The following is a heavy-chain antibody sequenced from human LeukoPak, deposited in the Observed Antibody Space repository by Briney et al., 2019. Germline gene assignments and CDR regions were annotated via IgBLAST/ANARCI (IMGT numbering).Heavy chain of an antibody. Sequence: GGSLRLSCAASGFTFSSYSMNWVRQAPGKGLEWVSSISSSSSYIYYADSVKGRFTISRDNAKNSLYLQMNSLRAEDTAVYYCARDPERGAVAGTGDYWGQGTLVTVSS. CDR1: GFTFSSYS. V-gene: IGHV3-21*01. J-gene: IGHJ4*02. CDR2: ISSSSSYI. CDR3: ARDPERGAVAGTGDY. D-gene: IGHD6-19*01.